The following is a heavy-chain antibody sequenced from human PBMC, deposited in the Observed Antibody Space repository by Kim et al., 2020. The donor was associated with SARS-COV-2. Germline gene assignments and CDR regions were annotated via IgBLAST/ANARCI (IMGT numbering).Heavy chain of an antibody. CDR1: GYSFTSYW. J-gene: IGHJ6*02. CDR2: IDPSDSYT. CDR3: ARHAGSPGGYYYGMDV. D-gene: IGHD2-8*02. V-gene: IGHV5-10-1*01. Sequence: GESLKISCKGSGYSFTSYWISWVRQMPGKGLEWMGRIDPSDSYTNYSPSFQGHVTISADKSISTAYLQWSSLKASDTAMYYCARHAGSPGGYYYGMDVWGQGTTVTVAS.